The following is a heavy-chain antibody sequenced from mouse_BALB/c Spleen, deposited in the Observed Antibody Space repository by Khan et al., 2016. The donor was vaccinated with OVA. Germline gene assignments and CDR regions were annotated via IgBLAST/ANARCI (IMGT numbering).Heavy chain of an antibody. CDR1: GYTFTTAG. D-gene: IGHD2-14*01. V-gene: IGHV9-4*02. CDR2: INTHSGVP. CDR3: ARGGDAYYRDDGGAMEY. J-gene: IGHJ4*01. Sequence: QIQLVQSGPELKKPGETVRLSCKASGYTFTTAGIQWVQKMPGKGLKWIGWINTHSGVPKYAEDFKGRFAFSLEISVSTTYLQITNLKNEDTATYVCARGGDAYYRDDGGAMEYWGQGTSVTVSS.